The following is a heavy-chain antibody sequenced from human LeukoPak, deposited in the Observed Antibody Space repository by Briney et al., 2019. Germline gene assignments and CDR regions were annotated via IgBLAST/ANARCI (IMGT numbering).Heavy chain of an antibody. D-gene: IGHD2-2*01. J-gene: IGHJ6*03. CDR2: INPNSGGT. CDR1: GYTFTGYY. Sequence: GASVKVSCKASGYTFTGYYMHWVRQAPGQGLEWMGWINPNSGGTNYAQKFQGRVTMTRDTSVSTAYMELSRLRSDDTAVYYCASTPRTSCYFRWHYYMDVWGKGTTVTVSS. CDR3: ASTPRTSCYFRWHYYMDV. V-gene: IGHV1-2*02.